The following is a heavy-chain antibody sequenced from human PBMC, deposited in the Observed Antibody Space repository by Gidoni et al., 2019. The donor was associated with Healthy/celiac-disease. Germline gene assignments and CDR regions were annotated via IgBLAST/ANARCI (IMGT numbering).Heavy chain of an antibody. CDR2: IYYSGST. CDR1: VGSISSSSYY. J-gene: IGHJ4*02. D-gene: IGHD3-22*01. Sequence: QLQLQESGPGLVKPSETLSLTCPVSVGSISSSSYYWGWIRQPPGKGLEWIGSIYYSGSTYYNPSLKSRVTISVDTSKNQFSLKLSSVTAADTAVYYCARHTYDSSGYPLYFDYWGQGTLVTVSS. V-gene: IGHV4-39*01. CDR3: ARHTYDSSGYPLYFDY.